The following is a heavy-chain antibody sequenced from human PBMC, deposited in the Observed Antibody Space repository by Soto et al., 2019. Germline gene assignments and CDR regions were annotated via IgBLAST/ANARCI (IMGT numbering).Heavy chain of an antibody. V-gene: IGHV4-30-2*01. CDR3: AGDYGDYDYYYGMDV. CDR2: IYHSGST. CDR1: GGSISSGGYS. J-gene: IGHJ6*02. Sequence: TLSLTCAVSGGSISSGGYSWSWIRQPPGKGLEWIGYIYHSGSTYYNPSLKSRVTISVDRSKNQLSLKLSSVTAADTAVYYCAGDYGDYDYYYGMDVWGQGTTVTVS. D-gene: IGHD4-17*01.